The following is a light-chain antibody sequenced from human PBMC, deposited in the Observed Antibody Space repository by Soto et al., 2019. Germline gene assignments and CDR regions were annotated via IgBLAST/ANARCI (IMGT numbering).Light chain of an antibody. CDR1: SSNIGARHD. CDR3: QSYDSGLSGSV. V-gene: IGLV1-40*01. CDR2: DNA. Sequence: QSVLTQPPSVSGAPGQGVTISCTWSSSNIGARHDVHWYQQLPGAAPKLLIYDNANRPSGVPGRFSGSKSGTSASLVITGLQVEDEADYYCQSYDSGLSGSVFGGGTKVTVL. J-gene: IGLJ2*01.